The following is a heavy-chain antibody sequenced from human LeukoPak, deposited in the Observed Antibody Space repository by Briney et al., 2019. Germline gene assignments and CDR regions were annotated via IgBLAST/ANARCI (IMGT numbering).Heavy chain of an antibody. V-gene: IGHV4-59*11. Sequence: SETLSLTCTVSGGSISSHYWTWIRQPPGKGLEWIGNIYNSGSTDYNPSLKSRATISVNLSKKQISLKLTSVTAADTALYYCARDKGPYWYFDLWGRGTLVTVSS. CDR1: GGSISSHY. J-gene: IGHJ2*01. CDR3: ARDKGPYWYFDL. CDR2: IYNSGST.